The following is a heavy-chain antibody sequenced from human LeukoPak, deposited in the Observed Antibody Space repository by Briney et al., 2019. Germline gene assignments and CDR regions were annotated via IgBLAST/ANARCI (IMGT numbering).Heavy chain of an antibody. J-gene: IGHJ4*02. Sequence: GESLKISCKGSGYSFTSYWIGWVRQMPGKGLEWMGIIYPGDSDTRYSPSFQGQVTISADKSISTAYLQWSSLKASDTARYYCASRSTGYSYGYYFDYWGQGTLVTVSS. V-gene: IGHV5-51*01. CDR1: GYSFTSYW. CDR2: IYPGDSDT. D-gene: IGHD5-18*01. CDR3: ASRSTGYSYGYYFDY.